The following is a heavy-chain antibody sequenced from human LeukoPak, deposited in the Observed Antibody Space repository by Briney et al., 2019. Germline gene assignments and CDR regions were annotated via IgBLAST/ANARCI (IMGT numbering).Heavy chain of an antibody. CDR2: IKTDASEK. D-gene: IGHD4-11*01. CDR3: ATYSTRNAREFQS. CDR1: GFIFSNCW. Sequence: AGSLRLSCETSGFIFSNCWMTWVRQAPGKGLEWVANIKTDASEKYYADSVKGRFTISRDNAKMSLYLQMNSLRVEDTAVYYCATYSTRNAREFQSWGQGTLVTVSS. V-gene: IGHV3-7*01. J-gene: IGHJ1*01.